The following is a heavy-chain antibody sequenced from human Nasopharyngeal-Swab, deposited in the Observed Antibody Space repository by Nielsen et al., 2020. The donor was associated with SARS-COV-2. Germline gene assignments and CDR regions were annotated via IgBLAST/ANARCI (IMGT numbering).Heavy chain of an antibody. V-gene: IGHV3-7*01. CDR3: ARGWASLDS. CDR1: GFTFSNYW. D-gene: IGHD6-13*01. J-gene: IGHJ4*02. CDR2: IEDDGNEK. Sequence: GESLKISCAASGFTFSNYWMTWVRQAPGKGLEWVATIEDDGNEKYYLEPVKGRFTISRDNAKNSLYLQMNSLRADDTAVYYCARGWASLDSWGQGTLVTVSS.